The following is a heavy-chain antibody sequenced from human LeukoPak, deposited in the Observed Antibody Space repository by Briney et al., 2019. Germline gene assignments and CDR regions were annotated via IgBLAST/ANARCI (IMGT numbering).Heavy chain of an antibody. D-gene: IGHD2-15*01. Sequence: GGSLRLSCAASGFTFSSYTMNWVRQAPGKGLEWVSSISSGSTYIYYADSVKGRFTISRDNAKNSLHLQMNSLRGEDTAVYYCASQGGFDYWGQGTPVTVSS. CDR3: ASQGGFDY. CDR2: ISSGSTYI. J-gene: IGHJ4*02. V-gene: IGHV3-21*01. CDR1: GFTFSSYT.